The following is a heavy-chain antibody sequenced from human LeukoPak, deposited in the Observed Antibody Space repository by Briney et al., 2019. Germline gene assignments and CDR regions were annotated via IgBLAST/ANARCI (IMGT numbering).Heavy chain of an antibody. CDR2: IYDSGST. Sequence: SSETLSLTCTVSGGSISSYYWSWIRQPPGKGLEWIGYIYDSGSTNYNPSLKSRVTISVDTSKNQFSLKLSSVTAADTAVYYCARVGGTNYYYYGMDVWGQGTTVTVSS. V-gene: IGHV4-59*01. J-gene: IGHJ6*02. CDR1: GGSISSYY. CDR3: ARVGGTNYYYYGMDV. D-gene: IGHD1-1*01.